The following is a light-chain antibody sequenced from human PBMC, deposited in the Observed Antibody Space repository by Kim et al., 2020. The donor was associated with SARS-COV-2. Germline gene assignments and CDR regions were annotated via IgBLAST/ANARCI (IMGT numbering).Light chain of an antibody. V-gene: IGLV2-14*03. Sequence: GQSITISCTGTSSDVGGYNYVSWYQQHPGKAPKLMIYDVSNRPSGVSNRFSGSNSANTASLTISGLQAEDEADYYCSSYTSSSTLVFGGGTQLTVL. CDR2: DVS. CDR1: SSDVGGYNY. J-gene: IGLJ2*01. CDR3: SSYTSSSTLV.